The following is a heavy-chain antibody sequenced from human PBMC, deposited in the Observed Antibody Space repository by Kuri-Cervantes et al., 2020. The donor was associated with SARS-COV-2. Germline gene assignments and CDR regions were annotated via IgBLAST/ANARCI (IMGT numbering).Heavy chain of an antibody. CDR1: GFTFISTA. J-gene: IGHJ4*02. CDR2: ISSSSSYI. Sequence: GESLKISCAASGFTFISTAMHRVRQAPGKGLEWVSSISSSSSYIYYADSVKGRFTISRDNAKNSLYLQMNSLRAEDTAVYYCARGGYSSSWYSDYWGQGTLVTVSS. V-gene: IGHV3-21*01. D-gene: IGHD6-13*01. CDR3: ARGGYSSSWYSDY.